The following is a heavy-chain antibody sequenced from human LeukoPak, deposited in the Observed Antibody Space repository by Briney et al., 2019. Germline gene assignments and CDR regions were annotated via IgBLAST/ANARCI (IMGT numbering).Heavy chain of an antibody. CDR3: ARQYCSGGSCYWFVFGY. CDR2: ISYDGSNK. V-gene: IGHV3-30*04. CDR1: GFTFSSYA. D-gene: IGHD2-15*01. J-gene: IGHJ4*02. Sequence: GGSLRLSCAASGFTFSSYAMHWVRQAPGKGLEWVAVISYDGSNKYYADSVKGRFTISRDNSKNTLYLQMNSLRAEDTAVYYCARQYCSGGSCYWFVFGYWGQGTLVTVSS.